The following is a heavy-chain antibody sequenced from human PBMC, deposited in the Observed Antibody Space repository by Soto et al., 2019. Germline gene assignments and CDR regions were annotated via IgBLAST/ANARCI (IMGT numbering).Heavy chain of an antibody. V-gene: IGHV1-18*01. Sequence: QVQLVQSGAEVKKPGASVKVSCKASGYTFTSYGISWVRQAPGQGLEWMGWISAYNGNTNYAQKLQGRVTMTTDTSTRTAYMELRSLRSDDTAVYYCASSSMVRGAGRPRYNWFDPWGQGTLVTVSS. CDR1: GYTFTSYG. D-gene: IGHD3-10*01. CDR2: ISAYNGNT. CDR3: ASSSMVRGAGRPRYNWFDP. J-gene: IGHJ5*02.